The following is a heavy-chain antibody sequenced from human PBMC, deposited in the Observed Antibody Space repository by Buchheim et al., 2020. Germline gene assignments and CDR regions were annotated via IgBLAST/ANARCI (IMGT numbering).Heavy chain of an antibody. J-gene: IGHJ4*02. CDR2: IYYSGST. D-gene: IGHD1-1*01. CDR1: GGSISSSSYY. V-gene: IGHV4-39*01. Sequence: QLQLQESGPGLVKPSETLSLTCTVSGGSISSSSYYWGWIRQPPGKGLEWIGRIYYSGSTYYNPSLKSRVTISVDTSKTQFSLKLSSVTAADTAVYYCASPGTGTRGGFDYWGQGTL. CDR3: ASPGTGTRGGFDY.